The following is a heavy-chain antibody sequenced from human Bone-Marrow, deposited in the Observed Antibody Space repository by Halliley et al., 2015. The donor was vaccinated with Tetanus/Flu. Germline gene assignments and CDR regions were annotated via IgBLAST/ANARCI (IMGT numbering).Heavy chain of an antibody. J-gene: IGHJ4*02. D-gene: IGHD1-1*01. V-gene: IGHV3-72*01. CDR3: ARSPGGNILDH. Sequence: WIGRVRNKGNGYTTEYAASVKGRFTISRDDSKNSMYLQMNSLRTEDTAVYFCARSPGGNILDHWGQGTLVTVSS. CDR2: VRNKGNGYTT.